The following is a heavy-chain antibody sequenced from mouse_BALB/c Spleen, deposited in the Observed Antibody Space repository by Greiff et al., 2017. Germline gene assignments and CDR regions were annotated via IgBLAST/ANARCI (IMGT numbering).Heavy chain of an antibody. D-gene: IGHD2-4*01. CDR3: ARMGLRPYYAMDY. CDR1: GFTFSSFG. J-gene: IGHJ4*01. Sequence: EVKVVESGGGLVQPGGSRKLSCAASGFTFSSFGMHWVRQAPEKGLEWVAYISSGSSTIYYADTVKGRFTISRDNPKNTLFLQMTSLRSEDTAMYYCARMGLRPYYAMDYWGQGTSVTVSS. CDR2: ISSGSSTI. V-gene: IGHV5-17*02.